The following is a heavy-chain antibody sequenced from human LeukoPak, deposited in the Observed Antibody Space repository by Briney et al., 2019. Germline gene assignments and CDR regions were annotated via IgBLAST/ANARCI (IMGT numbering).Heavy chain of an antibody. D-gene: IGHD3-9*01. V-gene: IGHV4-34*01. J-gene: IGHJ3*02. Sequence: SETLSLTCAVYGGSFSGYYWSWIRQPPGKGLEWIGEINHSGSTNYNPSLKSRVTISVDTSKNQFSLKLSSVTAADTAVYYCVRDYDILTGYYTSDAFAIWGLGTMVTVSS. CDR2: INHSGST. CDR1: GGSFSGYY. CDR3: VRDYDILTGYYTSDAFAI.